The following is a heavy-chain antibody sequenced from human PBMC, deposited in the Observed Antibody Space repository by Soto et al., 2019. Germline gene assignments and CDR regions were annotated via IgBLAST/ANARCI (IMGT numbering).Heavy chain of an antibody. CDR2: INHSGST. Sequence: QVQLQQWGAGLLKPSETLSLTCAVYGGSFSGYYWSWIRQPPGKGLEWIGEINHSGSTNYNPSLKSRVTISVDTSKNQFSLKLSSVTAADTAVYYRARRSGWYFQRDYWGQGTLVTVSS. V-gene: IGHV4-34*01. CDR3: ARRSGWYFQRDY. J-gene: IGHJ4*02. CDR1: GGSFSGYY. D-gene: IGHD6-19*01.